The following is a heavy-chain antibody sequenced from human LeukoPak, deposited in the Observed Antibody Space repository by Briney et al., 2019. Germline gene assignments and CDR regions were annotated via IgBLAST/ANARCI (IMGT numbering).Heavy chain of an antibody. CDR3: ARARDGLFDY. Sequence: SGGSLRLSCAASGFIFSRYWMSWVRQAPGKGLEWVANIKQDGSEKYYVGSVKGRFTISRDNAKNSLYLQMNSLGAEDTAVYYCARARDGLFDYWGQGTLVTVSS. J-gene: IGHJ4*02. CDR2: IKQDGSEK. V-gene: IGHV3-7*01. D-gene: IGHD2-21*01. CDR1: GFIFSRYW.